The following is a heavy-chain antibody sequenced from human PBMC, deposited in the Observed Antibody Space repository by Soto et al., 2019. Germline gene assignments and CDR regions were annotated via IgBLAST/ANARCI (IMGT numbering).Heavy chain of an antibody. CDR1: GGSISSSSYY. V-gene: IGHV4-39*01. D-gene: IGHD3-3*01. CDR2: IYYSGST. J-gene: IGHJ2*01. Sequence: QLQLQESGPGLVKPSETLSLTCTVSGGSISSSSYYWGWIRQPPGKGLEWIGSIYYSGSTYYNPSLKSRVTISVDTSKNQFSLKLSSVTAADTAVYYCARYREYDFWSGPFNWYFDLWGRGTLVTVSS. CDR3: ARYREYDFWSGPFNWYFDL.